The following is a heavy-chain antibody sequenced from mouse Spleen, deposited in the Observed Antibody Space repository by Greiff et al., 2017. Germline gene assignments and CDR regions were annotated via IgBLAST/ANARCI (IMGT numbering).Heavy chain of an antibody. Sequence: EVQLVESGGGLVKPGGSLKLSCAASGFTFSSYGMSWVRQTPEKRLEWVATISGGGSYTYYPDSVKGRFTISRDNAKNNLYLQMSSLRSEDTALYYCARHGYGNYGTYWGQGTLVTVSA. J-gene: IGHJ3*01. CDR1: GFTFSSYG. CDR2: ISGGGSYT. CDR3: ARHGYGNYGTY. D-gene: IGHD2-10*02. V-gene: IGHV5-9-2*01.